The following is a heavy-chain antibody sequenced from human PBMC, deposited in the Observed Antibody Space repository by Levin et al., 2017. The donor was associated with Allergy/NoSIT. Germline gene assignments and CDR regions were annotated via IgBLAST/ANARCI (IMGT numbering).Heavy chain of an antibody. D-gene: IGHD1-1*01. Sequence: GGSLRLSCAASGFTFSDYAMTWVRQAPGKGLEWVSDITGGGFNTYYGDSVKGRFTVSRDNSKNTLYLEINSLRAEDTAVYYCAKKQGGTSGFSFDVWGQGTLVTVSS. CDR2: ITGGGFNT. CDR1: GFTFSDYA. CDR3: AKKQGGTSGFSFDV. V-gene: IGHV3-23*01. J-gene: IGHJ3*01.